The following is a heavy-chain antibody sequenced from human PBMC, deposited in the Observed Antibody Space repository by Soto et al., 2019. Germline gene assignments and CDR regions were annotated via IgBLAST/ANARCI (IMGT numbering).Heavy chain of an antibody. CDR2: ISGSGGST. Sequence: GGSLRLSCAASGFTFSSYAMSWVRQAPGKGLEWVSAISGSGGSTYYADSVKGRFTIFRDNSKNTLYLQMNSLRAEDTAVYYCARYLPEALGAFDIWGQGTMVTVSS. V-gene: IGHV3-23*01. CDR1: GFTFSSYA. J-gene: IGHJ3*02. D-gene: IGHD3-9*01. CDR3: ARYLPEALGAFDI.